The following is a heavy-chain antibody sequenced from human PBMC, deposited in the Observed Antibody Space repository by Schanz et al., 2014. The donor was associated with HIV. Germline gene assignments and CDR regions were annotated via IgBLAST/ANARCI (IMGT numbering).Heavy chain of an antibody. Sequence: QVQLVESGGGVVQPGRSLRLSCAASGFTFSSYGMHWVRQVPGKGLEWVAVIWFDGSYKHYADSVKGRFTISRDNSKNTMYLQMNSLRAEDTAVYYCARAGLHDYGDLGLDYWGQGALVTVSS. CDR2: IWFDGSYK. CDR1: GFTFSSYG. CDR3: ARAGLHDYGDLGLDY. V-gene: IGHV3-33*01. D-gene: IGHD4-17*01. J-gene: IGHJ4*02.